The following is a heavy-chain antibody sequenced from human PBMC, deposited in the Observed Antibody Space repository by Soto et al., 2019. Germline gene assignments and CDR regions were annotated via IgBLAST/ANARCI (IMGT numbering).Heavy chain of an antibody. CDR1: GGSISSSSYY. CDR3: ARHYYGSVDI. D-gene: IGHD3-10*01. J-gene: IGHJ3*02. Sequence: QLQLQESGPGLVKPSETLSLTCTVSGGSISSSSYYWGWIRHPPGKGLEWIGSIYYSGSTYYNPSLKSRVTISVDTSKNQFSLKLSSVTAADTAVYYCARHYYGSVDIWGQGTMVTVSS. CDR2: IYYSGST. V-gene: IGHV4-39*01.